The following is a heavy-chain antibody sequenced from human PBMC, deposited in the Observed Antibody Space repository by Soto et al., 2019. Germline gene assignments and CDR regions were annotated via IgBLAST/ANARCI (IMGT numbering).Heavy chain of an antibody. CDR1: GFIYNDYW. D-gene: IGHD1-20*01. J-gene: IGHJ4*02. CDR3: ARKGEVTGLKD. Sequence: GGSLRLSCDPSGFIYNDYWLHWVRQAPGKGLEWLSRINPDGSSTDYADSVKGRFTVSRDNAKNTLYLQINSLRGEDTSVYYCARKGEVTGLKDWGEGSLVT. CDR2: INPDGSST. V-gene: IGHV3-74*01.